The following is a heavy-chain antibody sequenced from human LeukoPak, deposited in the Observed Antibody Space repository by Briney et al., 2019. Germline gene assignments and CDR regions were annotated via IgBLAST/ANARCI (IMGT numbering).Heavy chain of an antibody. CDR2: INHSGST. D-gene: IGHD6-6*01. V-gene: IGHV4-34*01. CDR1: GGSFSGYY. J-gene: IGHJ1*01. CDR3: ARGGAARLHFQN. Sequence: PSETLSLTCAVYGGSFSGYYWSWIRQPPGKGPEWIGEINHSGSTNYNPSLQSRVTISVDTSKNQFSLNLNSVTAADTAVYYCARGGAARLHFQNWGQGTLVTVSS.